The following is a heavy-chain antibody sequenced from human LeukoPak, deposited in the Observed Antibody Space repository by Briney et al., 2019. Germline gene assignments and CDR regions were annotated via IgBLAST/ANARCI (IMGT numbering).Heavy chain of an antibody. Sequence: GGSLRLSCAASVFTFSSYAMSWVRQAPGKGLEWVLALSGSGGNTFYADSVKGRFTISRDNSKNTLYLQMNSLRAEDTAVYYCAKDQRRCSGGSCYFDYWGQGTLVTVSS. CDR3: AKDQRRCSGGSCYFDY. CDR2: LSGSGGNT. D-gene: IGHD2-15*01. J-gene: IGHJ4*02. CDR1: VFTFSSYA. V-gene: IGHV3-23*01.